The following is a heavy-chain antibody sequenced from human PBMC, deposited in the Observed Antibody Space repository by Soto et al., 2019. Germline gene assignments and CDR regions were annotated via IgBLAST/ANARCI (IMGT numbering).Heavy chain of an antibody. CDR1: GGTFSSYA. V-gene: IGHV1-69*13. CDR2: IIPIFGTA. Sequence: SVKVSCKASGGTFSSYAISWVRQAPGQGLEWMGGIIPIFGTANYAQKFQGRVTITADESTSTAYMELSSLRSEDTAVYYCARDLTPPYYYDSSGTPGGGQGPLVTVPS. CDR3: ARDLTPPYYYDSSGTPG. D-gene: IGHD3-22*01. J-gene: IGHJ4*02.